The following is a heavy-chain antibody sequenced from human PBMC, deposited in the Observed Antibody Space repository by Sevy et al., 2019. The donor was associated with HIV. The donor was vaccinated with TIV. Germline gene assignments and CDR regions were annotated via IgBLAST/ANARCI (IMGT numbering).Heavy chain of an antibody. CDR1: VFTFINYG. V-gene: IGHV3-23*01. Sequence: GGSLRLSCAASVFTFINYGMSWVRQAPGKGLEWVSVISGSGDTTNYADSVKGRFVISRDNSKDTMYLRLNSLRAEDTAVYYCAKDIRVALVVPSPGYGMDVWGHGTSVTVSS. D-gene: IGHD2-15*01. J-gene: IGHJ6*02. CDR2: ISGSGDTT. CDR3: AKDIRVALVVPSPGYGMDV.